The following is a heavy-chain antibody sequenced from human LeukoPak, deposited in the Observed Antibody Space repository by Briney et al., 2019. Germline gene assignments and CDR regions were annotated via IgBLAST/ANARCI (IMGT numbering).Heavy chain of an antibody. D-gene: IGHD3-10*01. CDR1: GFTFSSYS. J-gene: IGHJ4*02. CDR3: ASTRGY. Sequence: QTGGSLRLSCAASGFTFSSYSMTWVRQAPGKGLEWVSYISSSSSTIYYADSVKGRFTISRDNAKNSLYLQMNSLRAEDTAVYYCASTRGYWGQGTLVTVSS. V-gene: IGHV3-48*01. CDR2: ISSSSSTI.